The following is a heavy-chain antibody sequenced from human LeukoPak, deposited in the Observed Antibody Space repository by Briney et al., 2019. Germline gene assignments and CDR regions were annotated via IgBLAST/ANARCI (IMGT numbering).Heavy chain of an antibody. Sequence: PGGSLRLSCAASGFTLSSYAMSWVRQAPGKGLEWVSPSSVSGGSTYYADSGKGRFTISRGNTKNTLYMQMNRLRAEDTAVYYCAKDPYGTPYYFDGWGQGTLVTVSS. J-gene: IGHJ4*02. CDR2: SSVSGGST. D-gene: IGHD4-17*01. CDR3: AKDPYGTPYYFDG. V-gene: IGHV3-23*01. CDR1: GFTLSSYA.